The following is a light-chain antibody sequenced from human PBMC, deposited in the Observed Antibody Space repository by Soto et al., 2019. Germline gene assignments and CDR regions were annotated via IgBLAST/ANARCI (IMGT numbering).Light chain of an antibody. CDR2: DSS. CDR3: QQRSNWPGT. CDR1: QSVSGY. J-gene: IGKJ1*01. Sequence: EIVLTQSPATLSLSPGERATLSCRASQSVSGYLAWNQQKPGQAPRLLIYDSSNRATGIPARFSGSGSGTDLTLTISSLGPEDFAVYYCQQRSNWPGTFGQGTKVQI. V-gene: IGKV3-11*01.